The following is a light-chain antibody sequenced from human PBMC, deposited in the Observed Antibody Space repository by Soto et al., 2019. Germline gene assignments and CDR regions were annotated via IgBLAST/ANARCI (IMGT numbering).Light chain of an antibody. CDR1: SGYSSYA. V-gene: IGLV4-69*01. Sequence: QPVLTQSPSASASLGASVKLTCTVSSGYSSYAIAWHQQQPEKGPRYLMKLNSDGSHSKGDGIPDRFSGSSSGAERYLTISSLQSEDEADYYCQTWGTGIALFGGGTQLTVL. CDR3: QTWGTGIAL. J-gene: IGLJ7*01. CDR2: LNSDGSH.